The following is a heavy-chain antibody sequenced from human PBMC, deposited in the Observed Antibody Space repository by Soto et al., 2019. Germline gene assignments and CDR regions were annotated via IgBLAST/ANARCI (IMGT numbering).Heavy chain of an antibody. CDR1: GYTFTSYG. V-gene: IGHV1-69*13. Sequence: SLKFSCKSSGYTFTSYGISWVRQAPGQGLDWMGWIIPIFGTANYAQKFQGRVTITADESTSTAYMELSSLRSEDTAVYYCARDHGGFDPWGQGTQVTVSS. CDR3: ARDHGGFDP. J-gene: IGHJ5*02. CDR2: IIPIFGTA. D-gene: IGHD3-16*01.